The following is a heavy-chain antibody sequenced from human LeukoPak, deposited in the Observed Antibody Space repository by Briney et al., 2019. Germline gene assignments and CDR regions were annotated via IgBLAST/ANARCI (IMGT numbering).Heavy chain of an antibody. CDR3: ARDLGRYTADY. V-gene: IGHV3-21*01. CDR1: GFTFSSYS. D-gene: IGHD1-26*01. CDR2: ISSSSSYI. J-gene: IGHJ4*02. Sequence: GGSLRLSCAASGFTFSSYSMNRVRQAPGKGLEWVSSISSSSSYIYYADSVKGRFTISRDNAKNSLYLQMNSLRAEDTAVYYCARDLGRYTADYWGQGTLVTVSS.